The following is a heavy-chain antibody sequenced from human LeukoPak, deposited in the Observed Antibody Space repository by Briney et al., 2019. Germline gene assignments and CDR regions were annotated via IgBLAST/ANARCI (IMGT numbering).Heavy chain of an antibody. CDR3: VTLWGSSWSAYYFDY. J-gene: IGHJ4*02. D-gene: IGHD6-13*01. CDR1: GFTFSSYA. CDR2: ISGSGGST. V-gene: IGHV3-23*01. Sequence: GGSLRLSCAASGFTFSSYAMSWVRQAPGKGREWVSAISGSGGSTYYADSVKGRFTISRDNSKNTLYLQMNSLRAEDTAVYYCVTLWGSSWSAYYFDYWGQGTLVTVSS.